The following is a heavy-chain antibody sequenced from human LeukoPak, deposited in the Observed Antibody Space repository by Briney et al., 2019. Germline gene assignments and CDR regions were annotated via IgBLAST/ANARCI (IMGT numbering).Heavy chain of an antibody. CDR1: GGSFSGYY. D-gene: IGHD3-22*01. CDR3: ARSANYYDSSGYQS. V-gene: IGHV4-34*01. J-gene: IGHJ4*02. CDR2: IYHSGST. Sequence: SETLSLTCAVYGGSFSGYYWSWIRQPPGKGLEWIGSIYHSGSTYYNPSLKSRVTISVDTSKNQFSLKLSSVTAADTAVYYCARSANYYDSSGYQSWGQGTLVTVSS.